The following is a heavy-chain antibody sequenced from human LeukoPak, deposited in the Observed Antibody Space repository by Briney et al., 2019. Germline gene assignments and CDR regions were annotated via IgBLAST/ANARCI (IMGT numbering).Heavy chain of an antibody. V-gene: IGHV4-61*02. CDR1: GGSISSGSYY. CDR2: IYTSGST. Sequence: SQTLSLTCTVSGGSISSGSYYWSWIRQPAGKGLEWIGRIYTSGSTNYNPSLKSRVTISVDTSKNQFSLKLSSVTAADTVVYYCARDGPALDPWGQGTLVTVSS. CDR3: ARDGPALDP. J-gene: IGHJ5*02.